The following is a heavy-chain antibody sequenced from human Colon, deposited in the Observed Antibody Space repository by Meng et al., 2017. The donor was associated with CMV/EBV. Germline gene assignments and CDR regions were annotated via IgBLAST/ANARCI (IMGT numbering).Heavy chain of an antibody. J-gene: IGHJ5*01. CDR1: GGSISSSSHY. CDR2: IYYSGNT. D-gene: IGHD3-3*01. Sequence: GSLRLSCTVSGGSISSSSHYWAWIRQPPGKGLEWIGSIYYSGNTFYNPSLGSRVTMSMDTSYNQFSLKLTSVTAADTAVYYCVREWGSGFLEWLSTFDSWGQGTLVTVSS. V-gene: IGHV4-39*07. CDR3: VREWGSGFLEWLSTFDS.